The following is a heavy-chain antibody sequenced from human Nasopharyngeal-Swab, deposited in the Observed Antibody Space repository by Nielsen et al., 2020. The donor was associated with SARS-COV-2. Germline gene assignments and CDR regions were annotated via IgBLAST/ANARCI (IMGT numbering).Heavy chain of an antibody. CDR2: ISYDGSNK. Sequence: GESLKISCAASGFTFSSYGMHWVRQAPGKGLEWVAVISYDGSNKYYADSVKGRFTISSDNSKNTLYLQMNSLRAEDTAVYYCAQGNYFDYWGQGTLVTVSS. V-gene: IGHV3-30*03. CDR3: AQGNYFDY. J-gene: IGHJ4*02. CDR1: GFTFSSYG.